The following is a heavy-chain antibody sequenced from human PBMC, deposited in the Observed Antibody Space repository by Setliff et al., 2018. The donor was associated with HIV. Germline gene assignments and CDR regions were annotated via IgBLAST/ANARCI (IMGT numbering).Heavy chain of an antibody. D-gene: IGHD6-19*01. V-gene: IGHV3-30*04. CDR1: GFAFSSYA. CDR3: ARGWTRAVFGYFDL. J-gene: IGHJ2*01. CDR2: ISHDGNEK. Sequence: GGSLRLSCAASGFAFSSYAMHWIRQAPGKGLEWVAVISHDGNEKYYADSVKGRFTISRDSSKNTLYLQMSSLRPEDTAVYYRARGWTRAVFGYFDLWGRGALVTVSS.